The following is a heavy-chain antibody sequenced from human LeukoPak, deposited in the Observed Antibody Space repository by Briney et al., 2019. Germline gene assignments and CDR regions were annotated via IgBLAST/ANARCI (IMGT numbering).Heavy chain of an antibody. D-gene: IGHD2-2*01. Sequence: GAPVKVSCKASGYTFTGYYMHWVRQAPGQGLEWMGWINPNSGGTNYAQKFQGRVTMTRDTSISTAYMELSRLRSDDTAVYYCARVSIVVVPAALGGGSFFDYWGQGTLVTVSS. J-gene: IGHJ4*02. V-gene: IGHV1-2*02. CDR2: INPNSGGT. CDR1: GYTFTGYY. CDR3: ARVSIVVVPAALGGGSFFDY.